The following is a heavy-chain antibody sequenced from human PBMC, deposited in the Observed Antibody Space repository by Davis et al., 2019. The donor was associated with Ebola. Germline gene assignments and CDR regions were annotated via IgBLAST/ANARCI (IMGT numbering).Heavy chain of an antibody. Sequence: MPSETLSLTCTVSGSSISSSSYYWGWIRQPSGKGLEWIGEIYHSGSTNYNPSLKSRVTISVDKSKKQFSLKLSSVTAADTAVYYCARASSGWYRGPYNWFDPWGQGTLVTVSS. CDR3: ARASSGWYRGPYNWFDP. J-gene: IGHJ5*02. CDR2: IYHSGST. CDR1: GSSISSSSYY. D-gene: IGHD6-19*01. V-gene: IGHV4-39*07.